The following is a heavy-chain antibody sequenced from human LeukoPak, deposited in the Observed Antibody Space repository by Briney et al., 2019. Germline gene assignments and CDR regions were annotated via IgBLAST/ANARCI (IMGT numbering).Heavy chain of an antibody. CDR3: ARKTYYYGSGRVYFDY. CDR2: INHSGST. Sequence: SETLSLTCAVYGGSFSGYYWSWIRQPPGKGLEWIGEINHSGSTNYNPSLKSRVTISVDTSKNQFSLKLSSVTAADTAVYYCARKTYYYGSGRVYFDYWGQGTLVTVSS. V-gene: IGHV4-34*01. CDR1: GGSFSGYY. D-gene: IGHD3-10*01. J-gene: IGHJ4*02.